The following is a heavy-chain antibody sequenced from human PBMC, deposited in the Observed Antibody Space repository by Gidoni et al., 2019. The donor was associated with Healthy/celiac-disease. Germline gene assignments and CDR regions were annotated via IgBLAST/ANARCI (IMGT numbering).Heavy chain of an antibody. CDR1: GGSFSGYY. CDR3: ARVFLGSGWYRLVGGMYV. CDR2: INHIGST. Sequence: QVQLQQWGAGLLKPSETLSLTCAGYGGSFSGYYWGWLRQPTGKGLEWIGEINHIGSTNYNPSLKSRVTISLDTSKNQFSRKLSSVTAADTAVYYCARVFLGSGWYRLVGGMYVWGQGTTVTVSS. V-gene: IGHV4-34*01. J-gene: IGHJ6*02. D-gene: IGHD6-19*01.